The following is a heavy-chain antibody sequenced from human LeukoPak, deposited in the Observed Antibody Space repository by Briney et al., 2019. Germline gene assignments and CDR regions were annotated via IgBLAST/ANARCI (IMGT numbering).Heavy chain of an antibody. D-gene: IGHD7-27*01. V-gene: IGHV1-58*02. J-gene: IGHJ3*02. CDR3: AAGAESGDDAFDI. CDR2: IVVGSGNT. Sequence: GASVKVSCKASGFTFTSSAMQRVRQARGQRLEWIGWIVVGSGNTNYAQKFQERVTITRDMSTSTAYMELSSLRSEDTAVYYCAAGAESGDDAFDIWGQGTMVTVSS. CDR1: GFTFTSSA.